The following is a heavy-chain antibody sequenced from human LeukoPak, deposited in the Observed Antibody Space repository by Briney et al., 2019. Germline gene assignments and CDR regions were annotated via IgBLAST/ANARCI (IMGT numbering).Heavy chain of an antibody. J-gene: IGHJ5*02. D-gene: IGHD1-26*01. Sequence: GGSLRLSCAASGFTFSSYAMSWVRQAPGKGLEWVSAISGSGGSTYYADSVKGRFTISRDNSKNTLYLQMNSLRAEDTAVYYCAKDQAGSGSWRRFDPWGQGTLVTVSS. CDR2: ISGSGGST. V-gene: IGHV3-23*01. CDR1: GFTFSSYA. CDR3: AKDQAGSGSWRRFDP.